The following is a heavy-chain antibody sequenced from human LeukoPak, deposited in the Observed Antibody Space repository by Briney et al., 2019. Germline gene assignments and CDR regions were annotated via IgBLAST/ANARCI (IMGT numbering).Heavy chain of an antibody. CDR2: ISGSGGST. CDR1: GFTFSSYA. J-gene: IGHJ3*02. V-gene: IGHV3-23*01. CDR3: AKGRRITIFGVVSSDAFDI. D-gene: IGHD3-3*01. Sequence: GGSLRLSCAAPGFTFSSYAMSWVRQAPGKGLEWVSAISGSGGSTYYADSVKGRFTISRDNSKNTLYLQMNSLRAEDTAVYYCAKGRRITIFGVVSSDAFDIWGQGTMVTVSS.